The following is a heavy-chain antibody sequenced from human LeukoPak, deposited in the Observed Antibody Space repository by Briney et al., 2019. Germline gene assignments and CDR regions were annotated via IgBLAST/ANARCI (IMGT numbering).Heavy chain of an antibody. CDR3: ARDIDY. J-gene: IGHJ4*02. CDR1: GFTFSHYP. CDR2: ISYAGGNE. V-gene: IGHV3-30*14. Sequence: PGGSLRLSCAASGFTFSHYPMHWVRQAPGKGLEWVAVISYAGGNEYYADSVKGRFTISRDNSKNTLYLQMNSLRAEDTAVYYCARDIDYWGQGTLVTVSS.